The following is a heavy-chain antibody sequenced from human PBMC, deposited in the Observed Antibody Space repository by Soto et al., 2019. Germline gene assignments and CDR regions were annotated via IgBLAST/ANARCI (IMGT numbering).Heavy chain of an antibody. D-gene: IGHD6-25*01. J-gene: IGHJ6*02. CDR2: ISYDGSNE. Sequence: QVQLVESGGGVVQPGRYLRLSCAASGITFSSYGMHWVRQAPGKGLEWVAVISYDGSNEYYADSVKGRFTISRDNSKNTLYLQMNSLRAEDTAVYYCAKDRRPNYYYGMDVWGQGTTVTVSS. CDR1: GITFSSYG. CDR3: AKDRRPNYYYGMDV. V-gene: IGHV3-30*18.